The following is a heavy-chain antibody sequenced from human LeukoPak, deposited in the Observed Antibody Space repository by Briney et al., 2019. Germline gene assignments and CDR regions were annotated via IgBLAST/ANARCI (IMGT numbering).Heavy chain of an antibody. V-gene: IGHV1-18*01. CDR1: GYTFTSYG. CDR3: ARTSTVKIYYYYMDV. J-gene: IGHJ6*03. CDR2: ISAYNGNT. D-gene: IGHD4-11*01. Sequence: GASVKVSCKASGYTFTSYGISWVRQAPGQGLEWMGWISAYNGNTNCAQKLQGRVTMTTDTSTSTAYMELRSLRSDDTAVYYCARTSTVKIYYYYMDVWGKGTTVTVSS.